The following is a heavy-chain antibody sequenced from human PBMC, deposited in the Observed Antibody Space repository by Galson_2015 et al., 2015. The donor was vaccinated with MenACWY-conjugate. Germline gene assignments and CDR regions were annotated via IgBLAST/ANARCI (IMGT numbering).Heavy chain of an antibody. CDR3: ARDMIVAEYIVADAFDI. CDR1: GYTFTSYG. CDR2: ISAYNGNT. Sequence: QSGAEVKKPGASVKVSCKASGYTFTSYGISWVRQAPGQGLEWMGWISAYNGNTNYAQKLQGRVTMTTDTSTSTAYMELRSLRSDDTAVYYCARDMIVAEYIVADAFDIWGQGTMVTVSS. V-gene: IGHV1-18*04. D-gene: IGHD3-22*01. J-gene: IGHJ3*02.